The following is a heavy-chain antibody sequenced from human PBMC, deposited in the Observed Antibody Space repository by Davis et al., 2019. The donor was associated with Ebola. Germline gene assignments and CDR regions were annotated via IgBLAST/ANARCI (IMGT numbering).Heavy chain of an antibody. Sequence: GESLKISCAASGFTFSSYWMSWVRQAPGKGLEWVANIKQDGSEEYYVDSVKGRFTISRDNAKNSLYLQMNSLRAEDTAVYYCARDWRAVATNWGQGTLVTVSS. CDR1: GFTFSSYW. V-gene: IGHV3-7*03. CDR2: IKQDGSEE. CDR3: ARDWRAVATN. D-gene: IGHD6-19*01. J-gene: IGHJ4*02.